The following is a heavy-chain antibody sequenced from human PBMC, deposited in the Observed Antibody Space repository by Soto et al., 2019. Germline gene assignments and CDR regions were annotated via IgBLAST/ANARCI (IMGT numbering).Heavy chain of an antibody. J-gene: IGHJ4*02. D-gene: IGHD6-6*01. V-gene: IGHV5-51*01. Sequence: PGESLKISCKGSGYSYSTYWIAWVRHKPEKDLDFMAIIYPGDSDTRYSPSFHGQVTISADKSISTVYLQWSSLKASDTAIYYCARLIDYSSSSTGFDYSGQGTLVTV. CDR2: IYPGDSDT. CDR1: GYSYSTYW. CDR3: ARLIDYSSSSTGFDY.